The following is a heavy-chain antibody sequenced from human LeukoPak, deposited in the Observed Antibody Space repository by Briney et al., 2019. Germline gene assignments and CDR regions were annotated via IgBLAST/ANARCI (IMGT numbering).Heavy chain of an antibody. J-gene: IGHJ4*02. CDR3: AKDLALYYYDSSGPDY. V-gene: IGHV3-33*06. CDR1: GFTFSSYG. CDR2: IWYDGSNQ. D-gene: IGHD3-22*01. Sequence: GRSLRLSCAASGFTFSSYGMHWVRQAPGKGLEWVAFIWYDGSNQYYADSVKGRFTISRDNSKNTLYLQMNSLRAEDTAVYYCAKDLALYYYDSSGPDYWGQGTLVTVSS.